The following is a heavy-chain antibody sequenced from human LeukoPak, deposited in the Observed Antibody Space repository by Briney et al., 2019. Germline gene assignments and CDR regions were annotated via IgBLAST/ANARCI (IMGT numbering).Heavy chain of an antibody. CDR2: IYYSGNT. CDR1: GGSISSSSYY. V-gene: IGHV4-39*01. CDR3: ARHLGNYLDWFGP. Sequence: PSETLSLTCTVSGGSISSSSYYWGWIRQPPGKGLEWIGTIYYSGNTYYNPSLKSRVTMSVDMSKNQFSLMLSSVTAADTAVYYCARHLGNYLDWFGPWGQGTLVTVSS. D-gene: IGHD4-11*01. J-gene: IGHJ5*02.